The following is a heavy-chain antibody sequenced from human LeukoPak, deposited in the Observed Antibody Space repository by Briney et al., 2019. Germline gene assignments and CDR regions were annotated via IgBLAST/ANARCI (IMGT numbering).Heavy chain of an antibody. CDR2: IYTSGST. D-gene: IGHD3-3*01. Sequence: PSETLSLTCTVSGGSISSGSYYWSWIRQPAGKGLEWIGRIYTSGSTNYNPSPKSRVTMSVDTSKNQFSLKLSSVTAADTAVYYCAVTYYDFWSGFQDAPEDAFDIWGQGTMVTVSS. CDR1: GGSISSGSYY. CDR3: AVTYYDFWSGFQDAPEDAFDI. J-gene: IGHJ3*02. V-gene: IGHV4-61*02.